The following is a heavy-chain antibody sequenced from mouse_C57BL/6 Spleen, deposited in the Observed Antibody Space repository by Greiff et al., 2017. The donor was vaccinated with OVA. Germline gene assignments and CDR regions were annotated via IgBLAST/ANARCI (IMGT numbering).Heavy chain of an antibody. CDR1: GYTFTDHT. J-gene: IGHJ2*01. CDR3: ARRGYGNLPYFDY. Sequence: VKLVESDAELVKPGASVKISCKVSGYTFTDHTIHWMKQRPEQGLEWIGYIYPRDGSTKYNEKFKGKATLTADKSSSTAYMQLNSLTSEDSAVYFCARRGYGNLPYFDYWGQGTTLTVSS. CDR2: IYPRDGST. V-gene: IGHV1-78*01. D-gene: IGHD2-10*02.